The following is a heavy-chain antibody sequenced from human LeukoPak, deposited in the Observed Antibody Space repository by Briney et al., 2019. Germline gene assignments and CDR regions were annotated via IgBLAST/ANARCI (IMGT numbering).Heavy chain of an antibody. V-gene: IGHV3-11*01. CDR2: ITSTSGRI. Sequence: GGSLRLSCAASGFTFSDYCMGWIRQAPGKGLEWLSYITSTSGRISYANSVKGRFTVSRDNAKNLLYLQMNSLGAEDTAVYYCTRDLDHYESVGYYGYWGQGTLVTVSS. D-gene: IGHD3-22*01. CDR1: GFTFSDYC. CDR3: TRDLDHYESVGYYGY. J-gene: IGHJ4*02.